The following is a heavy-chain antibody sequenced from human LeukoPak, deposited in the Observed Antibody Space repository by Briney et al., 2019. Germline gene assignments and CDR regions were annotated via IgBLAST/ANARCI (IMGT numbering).Heavy chain of an antibody. CDR2: INHSGST. J-gene: IGHJ5*02. V-gene: IGHV4-34*01. CDR1: GGSFSGYY. D-gene: IGHD3-10*01. CDR3: ARAKYYYGSGFDP. Sequence: PSETLSLTCAVYGGSFSGYYWSWIRQPPGKGLEWIGEINHSGSTNYNPSLKSRVTISVDTSKNQFSLKLSSVTAADTAVYYCARAKYYYGSGFDPWGQGTLVTVSS.